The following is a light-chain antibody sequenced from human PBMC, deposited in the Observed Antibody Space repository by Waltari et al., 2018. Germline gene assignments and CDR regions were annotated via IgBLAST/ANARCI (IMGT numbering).Light chain of an antibody. CDR1: RSDIGDSTY. CDR3: GSCAGSPV. J-gene: IGLJ1*01. Sequence: QSALTQPPSVSGSPGQSVAISCTGTRSDIGDSTYVSWYQQHPGKAPNLMIYDVTERPSGVPDRFSGSKSGNTASLTISGLQAEDEADYFCGSCAGSPVFGTGTQVTVL. CDR2: DVT. V-gene: IGLV2-11*01.